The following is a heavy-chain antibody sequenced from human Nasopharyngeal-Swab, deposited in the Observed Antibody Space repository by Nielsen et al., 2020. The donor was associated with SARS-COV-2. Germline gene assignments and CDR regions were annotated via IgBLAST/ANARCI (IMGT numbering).Heavy chain of an antibody. CDR3: AKGIAVAGPPLFDY. D-gene: IGHD6-19*01. CDR1: GFTFSSYG. J-gene: IGHJ4*02. CDR2: ISYDGSNK. Sequence: GGSLRLSCAASGFTFSSYGMHWVRQAPGKGLEWVAVISYDGSNKYYADSVKGRFTISRDNSKNTLYLQMNSLRAEDTAVYYCAKGIAVAGPPLFDYWGQGTLVTVSS. V-gene: IGHV3-30*18.